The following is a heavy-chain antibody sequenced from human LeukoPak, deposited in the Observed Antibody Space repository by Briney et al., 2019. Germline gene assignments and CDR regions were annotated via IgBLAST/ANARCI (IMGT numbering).Heavy chain of an antibody. CDR1: GGSISSSNW. V-gene: IGHV4-4*02. Sequence: SETLSLTCAVSGGSISSSNWWSWVRQPPGKGLEWIGEIYHSGSTNYNPSLKSRVTISVDKSKNQLSLKLSSVTAADTAVYYCARGVLVVGATTDFDYWGQGTLVTVSS. CDR2: IYHSGST. CDR3: ARGVLVVGATTDFDY. J-gene: IGHJ4*02. D-gene: IGHD1-26*01.